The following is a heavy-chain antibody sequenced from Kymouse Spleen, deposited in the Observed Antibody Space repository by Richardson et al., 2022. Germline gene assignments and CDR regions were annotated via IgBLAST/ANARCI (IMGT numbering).Heavy chain of an antibody. CDR2: ISYDGSNK. Sequence: QVQLVESGGGVVQPGRSLRLSCAASGFTFSSYGMHWVRQAPGKGLEWVAVISYDGSNKYYADSVKGRFTISRDNSKNTLYLQMNSLRAEDTAVYYCAKETAMAYYYGMDVWGQGTTVTVSS. D-gene: IGHD5-18,IGHD5-18*01. CDR1: GFTFSSYG. CDR3: AKETAMAYYYGMDV. J-gene: IGHJ6*02. V-gene: IGHV3-30*18.